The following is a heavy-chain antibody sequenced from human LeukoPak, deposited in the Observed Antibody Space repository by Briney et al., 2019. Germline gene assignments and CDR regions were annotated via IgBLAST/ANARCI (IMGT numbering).Heavy chain of an antibody. D-gene: IGHD2-2*01. V-gene: IGHV1-69*13. CDR3: ARVEYQLLWFDP. J-gene: IGHJ5*02. Sequence: SVKVSCKASGGTFSSYAISWVRQAPGQGLEWMGGIITIFGTANYAQKFQGRVTITADESTSTAYMELSSLRSEDTAVYYCARVEYQLLWFDPWGQGTLVTVSS. CDR2: IITIFGTA. CDR1: GGTFSSYA.